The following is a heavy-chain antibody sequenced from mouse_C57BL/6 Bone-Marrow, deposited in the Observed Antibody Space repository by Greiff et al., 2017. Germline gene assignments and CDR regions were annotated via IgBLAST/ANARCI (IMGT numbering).Heavy chain of an antibody. CDR1: GYTFTRYW. CDR3: ASDCYFVTFLFAY. J-gene: IGHJ3*01. Sequence: VQLQQSGAELAKPGASVKLSCKASGYTFTRYWMHWVKQRPGQGLEWIGYINPSSGNIKYNQKVKDKATLTADKASSTAYMQLSSLTYEDSSVFYGASDCYFVTFLFAYCGQGTLVTVSA. CDR2: INPSSGNI. D-gene: IGHD2-3*01. V-gene: IGHV1-7*01.